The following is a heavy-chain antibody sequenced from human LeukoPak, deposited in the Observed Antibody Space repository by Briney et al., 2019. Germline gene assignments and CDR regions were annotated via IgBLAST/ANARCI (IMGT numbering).Heavy chain of an antibody. V-gene: IGHV5-51*01. J-gene: IGHJ6*03. Sequence: GESLKISCKGSGYSFTSYWIGWVRQMPGKGLEWMGIIYPGDSDTRYSPSFQGQVTISADKSISTAYLQWSSLKASDTAMYYCAILAYGYSSGRRANFDYLDVWGKGTTVTVSS. D-gene: IGHD6-25*01. CDR1: GYSFTSYW. CDR2: IYPGDSDT. CDR3: AILAYGYSSGRRANFDYLDV.